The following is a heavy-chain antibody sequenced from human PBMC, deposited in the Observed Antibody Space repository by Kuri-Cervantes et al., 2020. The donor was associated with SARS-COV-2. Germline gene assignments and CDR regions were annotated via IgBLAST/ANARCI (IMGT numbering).Heavy chain of an antibody. CDR2: INHSGST. D-gene: IGHD6-6*01. Sequence: GSLRLSCAVYGGSLSGSYWSWIRQPPGKGLEWIGEINHSGSTNYNPSLKSRVTISVDTSKNQFSLKLSSVTAADTAVYYCARGPTVAASSSVFDPWGQGTLGTVSS. J-gene: IGHJ5*02. CDR3: ARGPTVAASSSVFDP. CDR1: GGSLSGSY. V-gene: IGHV4-34*01.